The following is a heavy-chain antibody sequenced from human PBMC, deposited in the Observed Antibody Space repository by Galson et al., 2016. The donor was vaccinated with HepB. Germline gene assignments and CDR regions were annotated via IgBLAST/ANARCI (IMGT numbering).Heavy chain of an antibody. D-gene: IGHD5-12*01. CDR3: VTELRLPFDH. V-gene: IGHV3-33*08. J-gene: IGHJ4*02. Sequence: SLRLSCAASGFTFACYCMYWVRQAPGKGLVWVARINYDGRITNYADYVRGRFTISRDNSRNTLYLQMSSLRDDDTAVYYCVTELRLPFDHWGQGTLVTVSS. CDR1: GFTFACYC. CDR2: INYDGRIT.